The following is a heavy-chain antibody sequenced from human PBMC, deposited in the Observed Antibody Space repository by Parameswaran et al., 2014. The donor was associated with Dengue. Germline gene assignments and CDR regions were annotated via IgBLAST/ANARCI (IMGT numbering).Heavy chain of an antibody. D-gene: IGHD2-2*01. V-gene: IGHV6-1*01. CDR2: TYYRSKWYN. CDR3: ARVRYCSSTSCPNDAFDI. J-gene: IGHJ3*02. Sequence: WIRQSPSRGLEWLGRTYYRSKWYNDYAVSVKSRITINPDTSKNQFSLQLNSVTPEDTAVYYCARVRYCSSTSCPNDAFDIWGQGTMVTVSS.